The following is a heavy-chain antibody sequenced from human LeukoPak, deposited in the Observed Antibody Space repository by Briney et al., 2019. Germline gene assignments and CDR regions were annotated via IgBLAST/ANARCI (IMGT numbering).Heavy chain of an antibody. V-gene: IGHV4-34*01. CDR3: ARHAAYCGGDCCSPVGYFDY. CDR1: GGSFSGYY. D-gene: IGHD2-21*02. CDR2: INHSGST. J-gene: IGHJ4*02. Sequence: KPSETLSLTCAVYGGSFSGYYWSWIRQPPGKGLEWIGEINHSGSTNYNPSLKSRVTISVDTSKNQFSLKLSSVTAADTAVYYCARHAAYCGGDCCSPVGYFDYWGQGTLVTVSS.